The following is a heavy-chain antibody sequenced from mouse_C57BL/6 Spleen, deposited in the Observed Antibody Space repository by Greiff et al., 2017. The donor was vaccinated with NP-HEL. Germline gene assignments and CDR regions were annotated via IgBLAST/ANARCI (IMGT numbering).Heavy chain of an antibody. CDR1: GYTFTSYW. V-gene: IGHV1-52*01. CDR2: IDPSDSET. D-gene: IGHD1-1*01. CDR3: ARKPGGSSPCFDV. J-gene: IGHJ1*03. Sequence: QVQLQQSGAELVRPGSSVKLSCKASGYTFTSYWMHWVKQRPIQGLEWIGNIDPSDSETHYNQKFKDKATLTVDKSSSTAYMQLSSLTSEDSAGYCCARKPGGSSPCFDVWGTGTTVTVSS.